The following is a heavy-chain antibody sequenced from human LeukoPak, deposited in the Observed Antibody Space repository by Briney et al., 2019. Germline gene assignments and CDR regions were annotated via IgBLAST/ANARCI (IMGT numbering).Heavy chain of an antibody. Sequence: PGGSLRLSCAASGFTFSSYAMSWVRQAPGKGLEWVSVISSSGTSKYYIDSVEDRFTISRDNSNNTLYLQMYNLRADDTAVYFCAKLWWFGSAWGDLWGQGALVTVS. J-gene: IGHJ5*02. CDR2: ISSSGTSK. V-gene: IGHV3-23*01. CDR1: GFTFSSYA. CDR3: AKLWWFGSAWGDL. D-gene: IGHD2-21*01.